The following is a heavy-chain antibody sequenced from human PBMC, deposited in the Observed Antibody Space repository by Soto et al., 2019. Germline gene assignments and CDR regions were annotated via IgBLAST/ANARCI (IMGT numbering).Heavy chain of an antibody. CDR1: GYTFTGYY. Sequence: ASVKVSCKASGYTFTGYYMHWVRQAPGQGLEWMGWINPNSGGTNYAQKFQGWVTMTRDTSISTAYMELSRLRSDDTAVYYCARASSRSRDYYYYGMDVWGQGNTVTVSS. D-gene: IGHD2-2*01. V-gene: IGHV1-2*04. CDR3: ARASSRSRDYYYYGMDV. CDR2: INPNSGGT. J-gene: IGHJ6*02.